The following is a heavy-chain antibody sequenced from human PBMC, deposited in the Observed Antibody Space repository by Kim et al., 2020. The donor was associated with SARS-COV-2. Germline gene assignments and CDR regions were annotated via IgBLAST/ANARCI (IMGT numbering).Heavy chain of an antibody. CDR3: ARTYYYDSSGPIFDY. CDR2: IYYSGST. Sequence: SETLSLTCTVSGGSISSGGYYWSWIRQHPGKGLEWIGYIYYSGSTYYNPSLKSRVTISVDTSKNQFSLKLSSVTAADTAVYYCARTYYYDSSGPIFDYWGQGTLVTVSS. CDR1: GGSISSGGYY. D-gene: IGHD3-22*01. J-gene: IGHJ4*02. V-gene: IGHV4-31*03.